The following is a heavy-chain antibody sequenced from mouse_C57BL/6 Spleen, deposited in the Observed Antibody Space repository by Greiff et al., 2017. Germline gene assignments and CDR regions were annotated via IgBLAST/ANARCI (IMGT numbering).Heavy chain of an antibody. J-gene: IGHJ2*01. CDR3: AREDGRGLDFDY. V-gene: IGHV5-4*01. CDR1: GFTFSSYA. Sequence: DVKLVESGGGLVKPGGSLKLSCAASGFTFSSYAMSWVRQTPEKRLEWVATISDGGSYTYYPDNVKGRFTISRDNAKTNLYLQMSHLKSEDTAMYYCAREDGRGLDFDYWGQGTTRTVSS. CDR2: ISDGGSYT. D-gene: IGHD1-1*01.